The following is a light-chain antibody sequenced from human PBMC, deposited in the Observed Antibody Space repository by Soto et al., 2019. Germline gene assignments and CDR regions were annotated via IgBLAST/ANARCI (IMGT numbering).Light chain of an antibody. J-gene: IGLJ1*01. CDR2: DVS. Sequence: QSALTQPASVSGSPGQSITISCTGTSSDVGGYNYVSWYQQHPGKAPKLMIYDVSNRPSGVSNRFSGSKSGNTASLTISGLPAEDEADYYCRSYTSISTLLYVFGTGTKVTVL. CDR1: SSDVGGYNY. CDR3: RSYTSISTLLYV. V-gene: IGLV2-14*01.